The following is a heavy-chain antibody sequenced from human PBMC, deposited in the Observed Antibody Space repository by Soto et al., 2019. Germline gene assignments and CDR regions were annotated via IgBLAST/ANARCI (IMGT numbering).Heavy chain of an antibody. CDR1: GFTFSSYA. CDR3: ARDYYRFNSGYGFSMDV. V-gene: IGHV3-30-3*01. D-gene: IGHD5-12*01. J-gene: IGHJ6*02. CDR2: ISYDGSNK. Sequence: VGSLRLSCAASGFTFSSYAMHWVRQAPGKGLEWVAVISYDGSNKYYADSVKGRFTISRDNSKNALYLQMNSLRAEDTAVYYCARDYYRFNSGYGFSMDVWGQGTTVTVSS.